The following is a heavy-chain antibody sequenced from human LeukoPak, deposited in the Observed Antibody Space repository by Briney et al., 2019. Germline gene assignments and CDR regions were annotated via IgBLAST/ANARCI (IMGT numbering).Heavy chain of an antibody. J-gene: IGHJ6*03. Sequence: SETLSLTCTVSGGSISSGDYYWSWIRQPAGKGLEWIGRIYTSGSTNYNPSLKSRVTISVDTSKNQFSLKLSSVTAADTAVYYCARDLVGYCSSTSCYKYYYYMDVWGKGTTVTVSS. CDR1: GGSISSGDYY. V-gene: IGHV4-61*02. CDR3: ARDLVGYCSSTSCYKYYYYMDV. CDR2: IYTSGST. D-gene: IGHD2-2*02.